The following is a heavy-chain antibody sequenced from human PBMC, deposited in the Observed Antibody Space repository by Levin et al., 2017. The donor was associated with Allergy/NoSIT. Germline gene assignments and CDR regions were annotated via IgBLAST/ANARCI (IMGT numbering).Heavy chain of an antibody. D-gene: IGHD6-19*01. CDR3: AKAKYSSGWRSYAFDS. CDR1: GFTFDDYA. CDR2: ISWNSGSI. J-gene: IGHJ3*02. V-gene: IGHV3-9*01. Sequence: SCAASGFTFDDYAMHWVRQAPGKGLEWVSGISWNSGSIGYADSVKGRFTISRDNAKNSLYLQMNSLRAEDTALYYCAKAKYSSGWRSYAFDSWGQGTMVTVSS.